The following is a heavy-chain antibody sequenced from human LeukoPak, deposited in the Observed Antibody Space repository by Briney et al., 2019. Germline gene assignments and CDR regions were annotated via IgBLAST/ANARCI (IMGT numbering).Heavy chain of an antibody. CDR2: IYPGDSDT. CDR3: ARHRPYSSGWRHFDY. Sequence: GESLKISCKGSGYSFTNYWIGWLRQMPGKGLEWMGIIYPGDSDTRYSPSFQGQVTISADKSISTAYLQWSSLKASDTAMYYCARHRPYSSGWRHFDYWGQGTLVTVSS. D-gene: IGHD6-19*01. V-gene: IGHV5-51*01. CDR1: GYSFTNYW. J-gene: IGHJ4*02.